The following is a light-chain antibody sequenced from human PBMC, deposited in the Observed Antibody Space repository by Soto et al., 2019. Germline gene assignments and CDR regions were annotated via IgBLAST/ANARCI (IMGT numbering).Light chain of an antibody. Sequence: EIVLTQSPATLSLSPGERATLSCRASQSVSRYLAWYQQKPGQAPRLLICGASTRATGIPDVFSGSGSGTDFTLTINRLEPEDFAVYYCQQYGNSPLTFGGGTKVDIK. J-gene: IGKJ4*01. CDR1: QSVSRY. CDR3: QQYGNSPLT. CDR2: GAS. V-gene: IGKV3-20*01.